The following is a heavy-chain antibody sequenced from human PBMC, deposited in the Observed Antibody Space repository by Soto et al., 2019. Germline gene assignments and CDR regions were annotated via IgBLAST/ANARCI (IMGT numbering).Heavy chain of an antibody. D-gene: IGHD3-22*01. CDR1: VYTFTSYG. CDR2: ISAYNGNT. V-gene: IGHV1-18*01. CDR3: ARDILLVYYYDSSGYPLPGMDV. Sequence: GASVKVSCTASVYTFTSYGIIWVRQAPGQGLEWMGWISAYNGNTNYAQKLQGRVTVTTDTSTSTAYMELRSLRSDDTAVYYCARDILLVYYYDSSGYPLPGMDVWGQGTTVTVSS. J-gene: IGHJ6*02.